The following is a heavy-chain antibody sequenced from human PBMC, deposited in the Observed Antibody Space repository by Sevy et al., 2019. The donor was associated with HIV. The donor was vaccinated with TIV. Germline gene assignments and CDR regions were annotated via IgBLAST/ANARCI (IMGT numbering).Heavy chain of an antibody. CDR3: ATDGSGSAKAVADYDYYYGMDV. D-gene: IGHD6-19*01. Sequence: ASVKVSCKVSGYTLTELSMHWVRQAPGKGLEWMGGFDPEDGETIYAQKFQGRVTMTEDTSTDTAYMELSSLRSADTAVYYCATDGSGSAKAVADYDYYYGMDVWGQGTTVTVSS. CDR2: FDPEDGET. CDR1: GYTLTELS. J-gene: IGHJ6*02. V-gene: IGHV1-24*01.